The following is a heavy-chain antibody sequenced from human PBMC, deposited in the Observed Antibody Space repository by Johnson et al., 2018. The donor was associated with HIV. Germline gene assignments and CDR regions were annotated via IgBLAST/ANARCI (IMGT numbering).Heavy chain of an antibody. CDR1: GFTFSSYG. Sequence: QVQLVESGGGVVQPGRSLRLSCAASGFTFSSYGMAWVRQAPGKGLEWVTVISFAGVKKYYADSVKGRFTISRDNSKNTLYLQMNSLRAEDTAVYYCANLLFLQWLAPDDGFDIWGQGTMVTVSS. J-gene: IGHJ3*02. V-gene: IGHV3-33*08. D-gene: IGHD3-3*01. CDR2: ISFAGVKK. CDR3: ANLLFLQWLAPDDGFDI.